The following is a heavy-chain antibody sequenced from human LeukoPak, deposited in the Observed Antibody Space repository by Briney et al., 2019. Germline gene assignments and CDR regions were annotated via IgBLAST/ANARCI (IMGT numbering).Heavy chain of an antibody. J-gene: IGHJ4*02. D-gene: IGHD2-15*01. CDR3: AGYCSGGSCYEAHGY. CDR1: GFTVSSSY. CDR2: VYGDDNT. Sequence: GGSLRLSCAVSGFTVSSSYMSWVRQAPGKGLEWVAFVYGDDNTYYADSVKGRFTISRDNSKNTLYLQMNSLRAEDTAVYYCAGYCSGGSCYEAHGYWGQGTLVTVSS. V-gene: IGHV3-53*01.